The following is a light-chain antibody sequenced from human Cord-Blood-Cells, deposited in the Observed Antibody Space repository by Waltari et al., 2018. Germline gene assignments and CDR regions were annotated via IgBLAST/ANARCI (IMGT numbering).Light chain of an antibody. CDR2: DAS. CDR3: QQRSNWPPLT. Sequence: EIVLTQSPATLSLSPGERATLSCRASQSVSSYLAWYQQKPGQTPRLLIYDASNRATGSPASFSGSGSGTDFTLTISGLEPEDFSVYYCQQRSNWPPLTFGGGTKVEIK. V-gene: IGKV3-11*01. CDR1: QSVSSY. J-gene: IGKJ4*01.